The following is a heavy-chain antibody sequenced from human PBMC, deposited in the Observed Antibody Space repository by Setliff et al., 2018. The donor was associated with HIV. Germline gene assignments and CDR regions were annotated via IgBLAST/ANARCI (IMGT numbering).Heavy chain of an antibody. Sequence: PGESLKISCATSGFTFSNFWMTWVRQAPGKGLEWVANIKEDGSGTFYVDSVKGRFTMSRDNAKNLVYLEMNSLKVEDTAVYYCARDATRGGDFDFWGQGTLVTVSS. J-gene: IGHJ4*02. CDR2: IKEDGSGT. D-gene: IGHD1-26*01. CDR3: ARDATRGGDFDF. V-gene: IGHV3-7*01. CDR1: GFTFSNFW.